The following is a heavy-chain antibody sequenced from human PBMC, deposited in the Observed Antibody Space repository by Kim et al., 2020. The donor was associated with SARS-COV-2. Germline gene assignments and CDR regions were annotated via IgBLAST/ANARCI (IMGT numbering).Heavy chain of an antibody. CDR1: GESFSGYQ. CDR3: ARRTFLRGIDY. CDR2: INHSGST. D-gene: IGHD2-15*01. Sequence: SETLSLSCAVYGESFSGYQWSWIRQFPGKGLQWIGEINHSGSTNSNPSLKSRATISVDTSKNQFSLKLSSVTAADTAVYYCARRTFLRGIDYWGQGTLVTVSS. V-gene: IGHV4-34*01. J-gene: IGHJ4*02.